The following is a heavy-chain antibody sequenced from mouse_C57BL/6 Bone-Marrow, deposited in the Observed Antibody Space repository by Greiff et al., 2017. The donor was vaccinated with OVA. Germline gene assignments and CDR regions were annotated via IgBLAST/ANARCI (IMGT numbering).Heavy chain of an antibody. CDR3: ARLPFITTVVRFAMDY. CDR2: IYPRSGNT. D-gene: IGHD1-1*01. Sequence: QVQLQQSGAELARPGASVKLSCKASGYTFTSYGISWVKQRTGQGLEWIGKIYPRSGNTYYNEKFKGKATLTADKSSSTAYMELRSLTSEDSAVYFCARLPFITTVVRFAMDYWGQGTSVTVSS. J-gene: IGHJ4*01. CDR1: GYTFTSYG. V-gene: IGHV1-81*01.